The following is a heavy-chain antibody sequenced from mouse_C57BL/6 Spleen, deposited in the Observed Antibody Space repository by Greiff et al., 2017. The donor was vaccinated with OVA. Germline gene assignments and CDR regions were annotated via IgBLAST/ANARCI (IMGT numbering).Heavy chain of an antibody. J-gene: IGHJ2*01. CDR3: ARSLYYFDY. V-gene: IGHV5-6*02. CDR1: GFTFSSYG. Sequence: EVKLEESGGDLVKPGGSLKLSCTASGFTFSSYGMSWVRQTPDKRLEWVATISSGGSYTYYPDSVKGRFTISRDNAKNTLYLQMSSLKSEDTAMYYCARSLYYFDYWGQGTTLTVSS. CDR2: ISSGGSYT.